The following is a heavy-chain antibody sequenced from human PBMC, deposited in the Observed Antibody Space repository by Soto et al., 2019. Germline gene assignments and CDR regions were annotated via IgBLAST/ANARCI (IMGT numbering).Heavy chain of an antibody. Sequence: GGSLRLSCAASGFIFTDYYMSWIRQAPGKGLEWVSYISSSSTSIYYADSVKGRFTISRDNAKKSLYLQMNSLRAEDTAVYYCARHPERIAEIGWFDPWGQGTLVTVS. CDR1: GFIFTDYY. V-gene: IGHV3-11*01. CDR3: ARHPERIAEIGWFDP. J-gene: IGHJ5*02. CDR2: ISSSSTSI. D-gene: IGHD6-13*01.